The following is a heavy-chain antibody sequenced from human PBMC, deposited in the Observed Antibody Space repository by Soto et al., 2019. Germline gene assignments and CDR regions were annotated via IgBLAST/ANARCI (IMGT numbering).Heavy chain of an antibody. CDR1: GGSVRSDSFY. V-gene: IGHV4-61*01. Sequence: SETLSLTCTVSGGSVRSDSFYWSWIRQPPGKGLEWIAFIYHSGSTNYNPSLNSRVTISVDTSKNRFSLKLPSVTAADTAVDYCARAEVDGPDAFDIWGQGTMGTLS. CDR3: ARAEVDGPDAFDI. D-gene: IGHD6-19*01. J-gene: IGHJ3*02. CDR2: IYHSGST.